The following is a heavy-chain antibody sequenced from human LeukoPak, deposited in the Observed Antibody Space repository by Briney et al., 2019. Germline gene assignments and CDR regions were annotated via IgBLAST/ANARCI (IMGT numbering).Heavy chain of an antibody. Sequence: PSETLSLTCTVSGGSISSYYWSWIRQPPGKGLEWIGYIHYSGSTNYNPSLKSRVTISVDTSKNQFSLKLSSVTAADTAVYYCARDPQSRTRLWFGESSSSHWFDPWGQGTLVTVSS. CDR1: GGSISSYY. D-gene: IGHD3-10*01. V-gene: IGHV4-59*01. J-gene: IGHJ5*02. CDR3: ARDPQSRTRLWFGESSSSHWFDP. CDR2: IHYSGST.